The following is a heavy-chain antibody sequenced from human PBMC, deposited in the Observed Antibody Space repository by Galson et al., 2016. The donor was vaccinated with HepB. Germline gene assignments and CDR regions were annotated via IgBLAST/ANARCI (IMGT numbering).Heavy chain of an antibody. V-gene: IGHV3-33*01. J-gene: IGHJ5*02. Sequence: MHWVRQAPGKGLEWVAVIWYDGSNKNYADSVKGRFTISRDNSKNTVYLQMNSLRAEDTAVYYCAREVGYSYVVTINWFDPWGQGTLVTVSS. D-gene: IGHD5-18*01. CDR3: AREVGYSYVVTINWFDP. CDR2: IWYDGSNK.